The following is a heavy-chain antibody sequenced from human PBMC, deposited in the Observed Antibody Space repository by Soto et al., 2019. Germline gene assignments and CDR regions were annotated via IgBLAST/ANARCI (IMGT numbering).Heavy chain of an antibody. D-gene: IGHD3-16*01. CDR2: ISAYHGHT. Sequence: QVPLVQSGIEVKKPGASVKVSCKAMGYTFTNYGLIWVRQAPGEGLEWLGWISAYHGHTKYAHKVQDRLTVPPATSPTPRPSELRSLSSHDTAVYYCVRGDGGYFEHWGQGTLVLVSS. V-gene: IGHV1-18*01. CDR1: GYTFTNYG. J-gene: IGHJ4*02. CDR3: VRGDGGYFEH.